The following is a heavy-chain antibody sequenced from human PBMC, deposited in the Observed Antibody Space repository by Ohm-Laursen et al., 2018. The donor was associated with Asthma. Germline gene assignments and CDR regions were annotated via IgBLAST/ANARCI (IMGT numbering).Heavy chain of an antibody. V-gene: IGHV4-30-4*01. J-gene: IGHJ4*02. CDR1: GDSISRGDYY. Sequence: SQTLSLTCTVSGDSISRGDYYWSWIRQPPGKGLEWIGYIYHSGTTYYKSSLQSRVTISVDTSKNQFSLSLSSVTAADTAVYYCARVSHAGPTDYWGQGTLVTVSS. CDR3: ARVSHAGPTDY. CDR2: IYHSGTT.